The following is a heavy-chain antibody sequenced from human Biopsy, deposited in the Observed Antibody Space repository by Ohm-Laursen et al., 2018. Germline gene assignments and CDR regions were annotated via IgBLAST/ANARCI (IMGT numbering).Heavy chain of an antibody. Sequence: SETLSLTCTVSGDSISSYYWSWIRQPAGGGLEYIGRLYTTGSTNYNPSLRSRVTMSADTSKNQFSLNLRSVTAADTAVYFCARSIDYGNSYFQYWGQGILVTVSS. J-gene: IGHJ1*01. D-gene: IGHD4/OR15-4a*01. CDR1: GDSISSYY. CDR2: LYTTGST. V-gene: IGHV4-4*07. CDR3: ARSIDYGNSYFQY.